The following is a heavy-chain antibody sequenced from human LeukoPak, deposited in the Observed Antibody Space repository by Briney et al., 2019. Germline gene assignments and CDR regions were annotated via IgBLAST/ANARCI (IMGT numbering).Heavy chain of an antibody. J-gene: IGHJ5*02. CDR2: ISAYNGNT. CDR3: ARAYGSGSYYNNWFDP. Sequence: GASVKVSCKASGYPFTSYGISWVRQAPGQGLEWMGWISAYNGNTNYAQKLQGRVTMTTDTSTSTAYMELRSLRSDDTAVYYCARAYGSGSYYNNWFDPWGQGTLVTVSS. V-gene: IGHV1-18*01. D-gene: IGHD3-10*01. CDR1: GYPFTSYG.